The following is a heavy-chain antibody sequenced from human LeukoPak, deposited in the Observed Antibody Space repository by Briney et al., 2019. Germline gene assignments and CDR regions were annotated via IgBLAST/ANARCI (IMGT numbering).Heavy chain of an antibody. CDR1: GFTFSSYA. V-gene: IGHV3-30-3*02. Sequence: PGGSLRLSCAASGFTFSSYAMHWVRQAPGKGLEWVAVISYDGGNKYYADSVKGRFTISRDNSKNTLYLQMNSLRAEDTAVYYCAKTLGDCSGGSCYEERYFQHWGQGTLVTVSS. CDR2: ISYDGGNK. J-gene: IGHJ1*01. CDR3: AKTLGDCSGGSCYEERYFQH. D-gene: IGHD2-15*01.